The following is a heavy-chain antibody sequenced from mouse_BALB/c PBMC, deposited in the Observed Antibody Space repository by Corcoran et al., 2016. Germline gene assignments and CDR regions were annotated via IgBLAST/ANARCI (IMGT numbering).Heavy chain of an antibody. Sequence: QVTLKESGPGILQPSQTLSLTCSFSGFSLSTSGMGVSWSRQPSGKGLEWLAHIYWDDDKRYNPSLKSRLTISKDTSSNQVFLKITSVDTADTATYYCARMYGNYAMDYWGQGTSVTVSS. CDR2: IYWDDDK. D-gene: IGHD2-10*02. CDR1: GFSLSTSGMG. V-gene: IGHV8-12*01. J-gene: IGHJ4*01. CDR3: ARMYGNYAMDY.